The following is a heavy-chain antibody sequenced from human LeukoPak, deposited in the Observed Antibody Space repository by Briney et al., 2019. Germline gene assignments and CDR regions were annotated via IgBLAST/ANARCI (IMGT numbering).Heavy chain of an antibody. CDR1: GYTFTRYD. J-gene: IGHJ3*02. V-gene: IGHV1-8*01. D-gene: IGHD6-19*01. CDR2: MNPNSGNT. CDR3: ASRSSGWYDGAFDI. Sequence: ASVKVSCKASGYTFTRYDINWVRQATGQGLEWMGWMNPNSGNTGYAQKFQGRVTMTRNTSISTAYMELSSLRSEDTAVYYCASRSSGWYDGAFDIWGQGTMVTVSS.